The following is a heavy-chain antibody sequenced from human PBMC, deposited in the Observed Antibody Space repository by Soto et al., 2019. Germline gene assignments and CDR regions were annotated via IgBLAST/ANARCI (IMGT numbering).Heavy chain of an antibody. D-gene: IGHD4-4*01. CDR2: IYLGDSDT. Sequence: PGESLKISCSGHGYDFATNWIGWVRQRPGKGLEWMGIIYLGDSDTRYSPSFEGQVTLSADRSTSTVFLEWSFLKTSDTAMYFCAPTGGFAPVYGFDVWGQGTSVTVSS. CDR1: GYDFATNW. J-gene: IGHJ6*02. V-gene: IGHV5-51*01. CDR3: APTGGFAPVYGFDV.